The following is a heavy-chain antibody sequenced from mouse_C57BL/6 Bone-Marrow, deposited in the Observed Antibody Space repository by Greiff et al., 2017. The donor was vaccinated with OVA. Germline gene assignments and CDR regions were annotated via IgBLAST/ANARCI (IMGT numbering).Heavy chain of an antibody. D-gene: IGHD2-4*01. J-gene: IGHJ4*01. CDR3: ARDRLYYDYDGGYAMDY. CDR1: GFTFSSYA. Sequence: EVKVVESGGGLVKPGGSLKLSCAASGFTFSSYAMSWVRQTPEKRLEWVATISDGGSYTYYPDNVKGRFTISRDNAKNNLYLQMSHLKSEDTAMYYCARDRLYYDYDGGYAMDYWGQGTSVTVSS. CDR2: ISDGGSYT. V-gene: IGHV5-4*01.